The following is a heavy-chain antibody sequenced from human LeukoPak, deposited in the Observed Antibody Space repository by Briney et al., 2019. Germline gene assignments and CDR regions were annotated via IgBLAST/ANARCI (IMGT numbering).Heavy chain of an antibody. V-gene: IGHV3-7*02. D-gene: IGHD3-10*01. Sequence: PGGSLRLSCAASGFTFSSYWMSWVRQAPGKGLEWVAIIKQDGTEKYYVDSVKGRFTISRDNAKNSLYLQMNSLRAEDTAVYYCARILWFGELWDAFDIWGQGTMVTVSS. J-gene: IGHJ3*02. CDR1: GFTFSSYW. CDR2: IKQDGTEK. CDR3: ARILWFGELWDAFDI.